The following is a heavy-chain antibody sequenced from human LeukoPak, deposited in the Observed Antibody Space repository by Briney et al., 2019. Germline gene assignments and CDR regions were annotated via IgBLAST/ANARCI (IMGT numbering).Heavy chain of an antibody. D-gene: IGHD3-9*01. CDR2: IIPILGIA. CDR1: GGTFSSYT. J-gene: IGHJ6*02. Sequence: SVKVSCKASGGTFSSYTISWVRQAPGQGLEWMGRIIPILGIANYAQKFQGRVTITADKSTSTAYMELSSLRSEDTAVYYCARIALRYEMPGIEYYYGMDVWGQGTTVTVSS. CDR3: ARIALRYEMPGIEYYYGMDV. V-gene: IGHV1-69*02.